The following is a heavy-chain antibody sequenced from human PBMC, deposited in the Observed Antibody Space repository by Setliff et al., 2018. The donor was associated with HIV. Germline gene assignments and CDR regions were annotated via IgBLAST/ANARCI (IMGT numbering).Heavy chain of an antibody. CDR3: ARVGAIAARPFDY. CDR1: GYSISSGYY. J-gene: IGHJ4*02. D-gene: IGHD6-6*01. V-gene: IGHV4-38-2*02. CDR2: IYHSGST. Sequence: ETLSLTCTVSGYSISSGYYWGWIRQPPGKGLEWIGSIYHSGSTYYNPSLKSRVTISVDTSKNQFSLKLSSVTAADTAVYYCARVGAIAARPFDYWGQGTLVTVSS.